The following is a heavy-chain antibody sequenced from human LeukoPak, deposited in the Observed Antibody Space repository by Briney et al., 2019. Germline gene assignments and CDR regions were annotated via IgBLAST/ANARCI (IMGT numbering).Heavy chain of an antibody. CDR3: ASRKLGNDY. CDR2: ISYDGSNK. CDR1: GFTFSNYG. D-gene: IGHD7-27*01. Sequence: PGGSLRLSCAASGFTFSNYGMHWVRQAPGKGLEWVAVISYDGSNKYYAESVKGRFTMSRDNSKNTLYLQMNSLRAEDTAVYYCASRKLGNDYWGQGTLVTVSS. V-gene: IGHV3-30*03. J-gene: IGHJ4*02.